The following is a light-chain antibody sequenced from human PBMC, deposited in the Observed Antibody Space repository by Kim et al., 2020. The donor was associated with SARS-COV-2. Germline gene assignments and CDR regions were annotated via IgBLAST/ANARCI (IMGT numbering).Light chain of an antibody. V-gene: IGKV1-5*03. CDR2: KAS. CDR3: QQYHSHSYA. Sequence: SVSVGDRVTITCRATESIGVWLAWYQQKPGKPPNLLIYKASNLESGVPSRFSGSGSGTEFTLTINSLQPEDFATYHCQQYHSHSYAFGQGTKLEI. CDR1: ESIGVW. J-gene: IGKJ2*01.